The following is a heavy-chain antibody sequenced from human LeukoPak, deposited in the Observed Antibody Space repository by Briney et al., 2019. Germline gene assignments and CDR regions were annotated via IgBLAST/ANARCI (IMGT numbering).Heavy chain of an antibody. CDR2: ISSSGSTI. D-gene: IGHD2-15*01. CDR3: ARQTYCSGGSCYSDY. Sequence: GGSLRLSCAASGLTFSDYYMGWIRQAPGKGLEWVSYISSSGSTIYYADSVKGRFTISRDNAKNSLYLQMNSLRAEDTAVYYCARQTYCSGGSCYSDYWGQGTLVTVSS. CDR1: GLTFSDYY. V-gene: IGHV3-11*04. J-gene: IGHJ4*02.